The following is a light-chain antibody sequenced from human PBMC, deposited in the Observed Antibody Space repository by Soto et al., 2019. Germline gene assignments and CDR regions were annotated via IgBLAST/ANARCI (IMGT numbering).Light chain of an antibody. CDR1: QSITNW. V-gene: IGKV1-5*01. CDR3: QQYNTYPLT. CDR2: DAS. J-gene: IGKJ4*01. Sequence: DIHMTQSPSTLSASVGDSVTITCRASQSITNWLAWYQQKPGKAPEFVIYDASTLESGVPSRFSGSGSGTEFTLAISNLEPDYFATYYGQQYNTYPLTCGGGTKVDIK.